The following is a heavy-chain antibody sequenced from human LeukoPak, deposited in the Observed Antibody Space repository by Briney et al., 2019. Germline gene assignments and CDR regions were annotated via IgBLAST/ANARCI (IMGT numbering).Heavy chain of an antibody. CDR3: VRGGRVTTVINY. CDR1: GFTFSSYG. D-gene: IGHD4-17*01. V-gene: IGHV3-30*03. Sequence: PGGSLRLSCAASGFTFSSYGMHWVRPAPGVGLEWVAVISNDGSNKYYADSVKGRFTISRDNPKNSSYLQMNSLRAEDTAVYYCVRGGRVTTVINYWGQGTLVTVSS. J-gene: IGHJ4*02. CDR2: ISNDGSNK.